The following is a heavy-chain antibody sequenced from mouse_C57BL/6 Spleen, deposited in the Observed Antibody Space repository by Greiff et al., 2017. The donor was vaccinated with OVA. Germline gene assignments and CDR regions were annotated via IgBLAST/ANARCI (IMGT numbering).Heavy chain of an antibody. CDR3: GRRIYYGKFDY. CDR1: GYTFTSYW. CDR2: IYPSDSET. D-gene: IGHD2-1*01. Sequence: QVQLQQPGAELVRPGSSVKLSCKASGYTFTSYWMDWVKQRPGQGLEWIGNIYPSDSETHYNQKFKDKATLTVDKSSSTAYMQLSSLTSEDSAVYYCGRRIYYGKFDYWGQGTTLTVSS. V-gene: IGHV1-61*01. J-gene: IGHJ2*01.